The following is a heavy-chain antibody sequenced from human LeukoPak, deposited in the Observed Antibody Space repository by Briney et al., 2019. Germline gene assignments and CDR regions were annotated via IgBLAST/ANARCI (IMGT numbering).Heavy chain of an antibody. J-gene: IGHJ4*02. V-gene: IGHV1-69*13. Sequence: SVKVSCKASGGTFSSYAFSWVRQAPGQGLEWMGGIIPIFGTANYAQKFQGRVTITADESTSTAYMELSSLRSDDTAEYYCARDRGGPGPFDYWGQGTLVTVSS. CDR2: IIPIFGTA. CDR1: GGTFSSYA. D-gene: IGHD3-10*01. CDR3: ARDRGGPGPFDY.